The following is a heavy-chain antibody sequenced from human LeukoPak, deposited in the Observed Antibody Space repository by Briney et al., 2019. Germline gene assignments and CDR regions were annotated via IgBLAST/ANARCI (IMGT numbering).Heavy chain of an antibody. V-gene: IGHV3-9*01. CDR3: AKDRSGYYDAFDV. CDR1: GLTFDDYA. CDR2: ISWNSATR. J-gene: IGHJ3*01. D-gene: IGHD3-22*01. Sequence: SLRLSCAASGLTFDDYAMHWVRQAPGKGLEWVSGISWNSATRTYGDSVKGRFTISRDNAKNSLYLQMNSLRAEDTAFYYCAKDRSGYYDAFDVWGQGTMVTVSS.